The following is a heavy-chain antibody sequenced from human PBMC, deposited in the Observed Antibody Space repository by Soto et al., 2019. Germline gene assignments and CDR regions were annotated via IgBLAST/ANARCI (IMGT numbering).Heavy chain of an antibody. Sequence: QVQLVQSGAEEKKPGASVKVSCKASGYTFTSYAMHWVRKAPGQRLEWMGWINAGNGNTKYSQKFQGRVTMTRDSSASRAYMELSSLISEDTAVYYCARGIVVVTALDYWGQGNLVTVSS. CDR2: INAGNGNT. CDR1: GYTFTSYA. V-gene: IGHV1-3*05. CDR3: ARGIVVVTALDY. J-gene: IGHJ4*02. D-gene: IGHD2-21*02.